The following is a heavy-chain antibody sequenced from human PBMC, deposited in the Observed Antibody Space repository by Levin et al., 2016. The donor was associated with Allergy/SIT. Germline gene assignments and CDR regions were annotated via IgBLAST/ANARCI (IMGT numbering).Heavy chain of an antibody. J-gene: IGHJ4*02. CDR1: GYSFSAYY. CDR2: ISPASDT. Sequence: ASVKVSCKASGYSFSAYYINWARQAPGQSLEWMGWISPASDTNYAQSFQGRISLTADNSITTAYLELSDLRSDDTAVYYCARVTGTSYIYSDYWGQGTLVTVSS. D-gene: IGHD3-9*01. CDR3: ARVTGTSYIYSDY. V-gene: IGHV1-2*02.